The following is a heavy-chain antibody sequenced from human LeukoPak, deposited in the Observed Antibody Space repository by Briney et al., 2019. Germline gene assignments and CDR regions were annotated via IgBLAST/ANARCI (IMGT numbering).Heavy chain of an antibody. J-gene: IGHJ1*01. CDR2: IYYSGRT. V-gene: IGHV4-39*01. CDR1: GDSVSRSDSY. D-gene: IGHD3-22*01. CDR3: ARRRYYDGSGYLE. Sequence: PSETLSLTCSVSGDSVSRSDSYWDWIRQPPGKGLDWIGTIYYSGRTYYSPSLKSRFTMSVDPSNNQFSLNLRSVTAADTAVYYCARRRYYDGSGYLEWGQGTLLSVSS.